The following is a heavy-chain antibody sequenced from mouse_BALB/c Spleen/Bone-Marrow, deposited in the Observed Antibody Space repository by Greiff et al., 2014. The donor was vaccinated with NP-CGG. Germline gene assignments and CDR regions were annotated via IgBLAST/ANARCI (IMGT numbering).Heavy chain of an antibody. D-gene: IGHD2-4*01. J-gene: IGHJ3*01. Sequence: VQLQQPGGDLVKPGGSLKLSCAASGFTFSSYGMSWVRQSPDNRLEWVATISSGGSYTYYPDSVKGRFTISRDNAKNTLYLQMSSLKSEDTAMYYCARPYDFGAWFAYWGQGTLVTVSA. V-gene: IGHV5-6*01. CDR3: ARPYDFGAWFAY. CDR2: ISSGGSYT. CDR1: GFTFSSYG.